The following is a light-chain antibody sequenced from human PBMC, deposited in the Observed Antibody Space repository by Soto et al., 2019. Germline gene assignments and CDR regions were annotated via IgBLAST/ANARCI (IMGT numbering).Light chain of an antibody. CDR3: QQLKSYPRT. Sequence: EIVLTQSPGTLSLSPGERVTLSCRASQSVSSNYLAWYQQKPGQAPRLLIYDASNRATGIPGRFSGSGSGTDFTLTISSLQPEDFATYFCQQLKSYPRTFGQGTKVDIK. CDR2: DAS. J-gene: IGKJ1*01. CDR1: QSVSSNY. V-gene: IGKV3D-20*02.